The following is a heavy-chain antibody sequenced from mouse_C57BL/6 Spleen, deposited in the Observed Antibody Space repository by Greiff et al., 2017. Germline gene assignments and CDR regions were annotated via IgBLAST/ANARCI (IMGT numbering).Heavy chain of an antibody. V-gene: IGHV1-59*01. CDR2: IDPSDSYT. D-gene: IGHD2-5*01. CDR3: AKRENSNYNFDY. J-gene: IGHJ2*01. Sequence: QVQLQQPGAELVRPGTSVKLSCKASGYTFTSYWMHWVKQRPGQGLEWIGVIDPSDSYTNYNQKFKGKATLTVDTSSSTAYMQLSSLTSEDSAVYYCAKRENSNYNFDYWGQGTTLTVSS. CDR1: GYTFTSYW.